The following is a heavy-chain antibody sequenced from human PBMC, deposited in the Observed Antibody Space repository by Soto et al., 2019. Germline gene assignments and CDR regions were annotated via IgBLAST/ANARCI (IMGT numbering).Heavy chain of an antibody. D-gene: IGHD3-3*01. Sequence: SVKVSCKASGYSFTSYGISWLRQAPGQGLEWMGWISAYNGNTNYAKKLQGRVTMTTDTSTSTAYMELRSLRSDDTAVYYCARDQRNYDFWSGPNWFDPWGQGTLVTVSS. V-gene: IGHV1-18*04. CDR2: ISAYNGNT. CDR1: GYSFTSYG. J-gene: IGHJ5*02. CDR3: ARDQRNYDFWSGPNWFDP.